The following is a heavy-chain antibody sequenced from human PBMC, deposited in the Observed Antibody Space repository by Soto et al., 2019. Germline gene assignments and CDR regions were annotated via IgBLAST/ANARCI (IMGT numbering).Heavy chain of an antibody. V-gene: IGHV3-23*01. CDR2: ISGSGGST. Sequence: GGSLRLSCAASGFTFSSYAMSWVRQAPGKGLEWVSAISGSGGSTYYADSVKGRFTISKDNSKNTLYLQMNSLRAEDTAIYYCAKDFSGYDILTGPPGYFDYWGQGTLVTVSS. CDR3: AKDFSGYDILTGPPGYFDY. CDR1: GFTFSSYA. D-gene: IGHD3-9*01. J-gene: IGHJ4*02.